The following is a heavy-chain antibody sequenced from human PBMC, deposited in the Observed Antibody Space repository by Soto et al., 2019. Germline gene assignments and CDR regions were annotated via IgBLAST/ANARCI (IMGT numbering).Heavy chain of an antibody. CDR3: ARVKIFGVVIIRTYGMDV. CDR1: GGSFSGYY. CDR2: INHSGST. V-gene: IGHV4-34*01. Sequence: PSDTLSLTCAVYGGSFSGYYWSWIRQPPGKGLEWIGEINHSGSTNYNPSLKSRVTISVDTSKNQFSLKLSSVTAADTAVYYCARVKIFGVVIIRTYGMDVWGQGTTVTVSS. D-gene: IGHD3-3*01. J-gene: IGHJ6*02.